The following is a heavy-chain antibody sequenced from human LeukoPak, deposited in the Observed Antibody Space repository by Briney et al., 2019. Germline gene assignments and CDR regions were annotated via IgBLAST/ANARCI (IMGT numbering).Heavy chain of an antibody. CDR1: GHTFTAHY. V-gene: IGHV1-46*01. D-gene: IGHD3-22*01. CDR2: INPGDGGA. Sequence: ASVKVSCKASGHTFTAHYIHWVRQAPGQGLEWMGIINPGDGGASYAQKFQGRLTMSRDTSTSTLYMELSSLRSEDTAIYYCARKAPHDTSGWYFDLWGRGTLVTVSS. CDR3: ARKAPHDTSGWYFDL. J-gene: IGHJ2*01.